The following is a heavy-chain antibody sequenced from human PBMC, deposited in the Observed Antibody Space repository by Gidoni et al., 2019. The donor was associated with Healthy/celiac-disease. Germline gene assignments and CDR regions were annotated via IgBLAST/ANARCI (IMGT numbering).Heavy chain of an antibody. Sequence: EVQLVESGGVVVQPGGSLRHSCAASGFTFDDYTMHWVRQAPGKGLEWVSLISWDGGSTYYADSVKGRFTISRDNSKNSLYLQMNSLRTEDTALYYCAKTPYEGIGFGELSDWGQGTLVTVSS. CDR3: AKTPYEGIGFGELSD. CDR1: GFTFDDYT. V-gene: IGHV3-43*01. J-gene: IGHJ4*02. D-gene: IGHD3-10*01. CDR2: ISWDGGST.